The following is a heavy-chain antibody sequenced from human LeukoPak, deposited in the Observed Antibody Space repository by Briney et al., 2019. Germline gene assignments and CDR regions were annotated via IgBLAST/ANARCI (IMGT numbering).Heavy chain of an antibody. J-gene: IGHJ4*02. D-gene: IGHD6-13*01. CDR2: IYYSGGT. CDR3: ARRGYSSKGHDY. Sequence: SEPLSLTCTVSGGSISSSSYYWGWIRQPPGKGLEWIGSIYYSGGTYYNPSLKSRVTITVDTSKNQFSLKLSSVTAADTAVYYCARRGYSSKGHDYWGQGTLVTVSS. CDR1: GGSISSSSYY. V-gene: IGHV4-39*01.